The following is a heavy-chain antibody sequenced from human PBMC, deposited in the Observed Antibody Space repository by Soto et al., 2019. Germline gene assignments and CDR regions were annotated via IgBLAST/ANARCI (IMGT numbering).Heavy chain of an antibody. D-gene: IGHD3-10*01. CDR1: GGSISSSNW. CDR2: IYHSGST. V-gene: IGHV4-4*02. Sequence: SETLSLTCAVSGGSISSSNWWSWVRQPPGKGLEWIGEIYHSGSTNYNPSLKSRVTISVDKSKNQFSLKLSSVAAADTAVYYCARSLLWFGELSVYYYYYGMDVWGQGTTVTVSS. J-gene: IGHJ6*02. CDR3: ARSLLWFGELSVYYYYYGMDV.